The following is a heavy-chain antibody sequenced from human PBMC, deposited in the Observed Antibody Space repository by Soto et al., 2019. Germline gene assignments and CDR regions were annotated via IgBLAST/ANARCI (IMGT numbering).Heavy chain of an antibody. D-gene: IGHD6-19*01. J-gene: IGHJ5*02. V-gene: IGHV6-1*01. CDR1: GDSVSSNSAA. CDR2: TYYRSKWYN. Sequence: SQTLSLTCAISGDSVSSNSAAWNWIRQSPSRGLEWLGRTYYRSKWYNDYAVSVKSRITINPDTSKNQFSLQLNSVTPEDTAVYYCARDIGIAVTTISDWFDPWGQGTLVPVSS. CDR3: ARDIGIAVTTISDWFDP.